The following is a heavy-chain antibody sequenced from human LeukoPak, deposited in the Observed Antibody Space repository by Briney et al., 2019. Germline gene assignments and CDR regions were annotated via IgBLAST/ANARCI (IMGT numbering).Heavy chain of an antibody. D-gene: IGHD3-22*01. V-gene: IGHV3-30*02. CDR3: TKDSSDYYFDY. CDR2: IWYDEITK. J-gene: IGHJ4*02. Sequence: GGSLRLSCVASGFTFRSYGIHWVRQAPGKGLEWLAFIWYDEITKNYADSVKGRFTISRDNSKNTLYVQMNSLRPDDTAVYYCTKDSSDYYFDYWGQGTLVTVSS. CDR1: GFTFRSYG.